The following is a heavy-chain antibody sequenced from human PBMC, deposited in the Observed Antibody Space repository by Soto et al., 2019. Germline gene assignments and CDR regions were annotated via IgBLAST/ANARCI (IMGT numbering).Heavy chain of an antibody. CDR3: ARAKDYYGSGSYRGVNWFDP. CDR1: GGSISSGGYS. V-gene: IGHV4-30-2*01. Sequence: SEPLSLTCAVSGGSISSGGYSWSWIRQPPGKGLEWIGYIYHSGSTYYNPSLKSRVTISVDRSKNQFSLKLSSVTAADTAVYYCARAKDYYGSGSYRGVNWFDPWGQGTLVTVSS. CDR2: IYHSGST. J-gene: IGHJ5*02. D-gene: IGHD3-10*01.